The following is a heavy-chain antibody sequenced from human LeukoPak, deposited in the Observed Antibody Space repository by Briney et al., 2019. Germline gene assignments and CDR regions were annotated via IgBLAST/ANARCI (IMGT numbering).Heavy chain of an antibody. D-gene: IGHD3-10*02. CDR1: GFTFSSYE. Sequence: AGSLTLSCAASGFTFSSYEMNWVRQAPGKGLEWGSYISSSGTTIYYADSVKGRFTISRDNAKNSLYLQMHSLRAEDTAVYYCAELGITMIGGVWGKGTTVTISS. CDR2: ISSSGTTI. J-gene: IGHJ6*04. CDR3: AELGITMIGGV. V-gene: IGHV3-48*03.